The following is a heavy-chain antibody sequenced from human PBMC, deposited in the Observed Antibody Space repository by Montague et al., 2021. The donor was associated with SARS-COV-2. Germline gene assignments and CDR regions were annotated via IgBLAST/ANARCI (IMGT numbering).Heavy chain of an antibody. J-gene: IGHJ6*02. Sequence: CAISGDSVASISATSDGHRQALSRRLELVGRPYYGNKWYNDYAVSVRGRVTINPDTSKNQFSLQLNSVTPEDTAIYYCTSGREGNYNVMDVWGQGTTVTVSS. CDR2: PYYGNKWYN. D-gene: IGHD1-1*01. CDR1: GDSVASISAT. V-gene: IGHV6-1*01. CDR3: TSGREGNYNVMDV.